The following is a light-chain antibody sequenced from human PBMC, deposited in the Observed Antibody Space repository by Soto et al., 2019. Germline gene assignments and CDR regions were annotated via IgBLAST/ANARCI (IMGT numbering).Light chain of an antibody. CDR2: KAS. CDR1: QSIGIR. Sequence: DIQMTQSPSTLSASVGDRVTITCRASQSIGIRLAWYQQKPGKAPKLLIYKASSLKSEVPSRFSGIGFGTDFTLTISSLQPDEFATYNCQQYDSYVTFGQGTKLEIK. V-gene: IGKV1-5*03. J-gene: IGKJ2*01. CDR3: QQYDSYVT.